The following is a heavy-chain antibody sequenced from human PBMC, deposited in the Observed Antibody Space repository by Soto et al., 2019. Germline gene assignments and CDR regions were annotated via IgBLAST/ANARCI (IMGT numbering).Heavy chain of an antibody. CDR3: ARVDSVDYYYGMDV. CDR2: IYVGDST. CDR1: GFTVSYVY. V-gene: IGHV3-53*01. Sequence: EVQLVESGGGLIQPGGSLRLSCAASGFTVSYVYMNWVRQAPGKGLEWVSVIYVGDSTYYADSVKGRFTTSRDSSKNTVYLQMNSLRAEDTAVYYCARVDSVDYYYGMDVWGQGTTVTVSS. D-gene: IGHD2-15*01. J-gene: IGHJ6*02.